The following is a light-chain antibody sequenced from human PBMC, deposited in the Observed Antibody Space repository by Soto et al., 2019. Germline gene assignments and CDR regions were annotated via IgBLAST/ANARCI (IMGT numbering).Light chain of an antibody. CDR3: QVWDSSNDHVV. CDR2: NDS. CDR1: NIGSKS. V-gene: IGLV3-21*04. J-gene: IGLJ2*01. Sequence: SYVLTQPPSVSVAPGKTARITCGGNNIGSKSVHWYQQKPGQAPVLVIYNDSDRPSGIPERFSGSNSGNTATLTISRVEAGDEADYCCQVWDSSNDHVVFGGGTKLTVL.